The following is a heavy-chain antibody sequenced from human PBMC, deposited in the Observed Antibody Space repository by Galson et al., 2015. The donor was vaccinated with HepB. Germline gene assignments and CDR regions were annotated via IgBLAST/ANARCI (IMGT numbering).Heavy chain of an antibody. CDR1: GFTFSSYA. D-gene: IGHD3-10*01. J-gene: IGHJ6*02. CDR2: ISGSGGST. Sequence: SLRLSCAASGFTFSSYAMSWVRQAPGKGLEWVSVISGSGGSTYYADSVKGRFTISRDNSKNTLYLQVNSLRAEDTAVYYCAKVQTSLWFGELNYYYGMDVWGQGTTVTVSS. V-gene: IGHV3-23*01. CDR3: AKVQTSLWFGELNYYYGMDV.